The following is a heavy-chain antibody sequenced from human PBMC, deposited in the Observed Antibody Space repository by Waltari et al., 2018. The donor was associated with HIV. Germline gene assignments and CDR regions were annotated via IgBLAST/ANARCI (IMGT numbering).Heavy chain of an antibody. Sequence: QVQLQQWGPGLLKPSETLSLTCAVYGGSFSGYYWSWIRQPPWKGLEWIGEINHSGSTNYNPSLKSRVTISVDTSKNQFSLKLSSVTAADTAVYYCARAALTSPFGYWGQGTLVTVSS. CDR1: GGSFSGYY. CDR3: ARAALTSPFGY. D-gene: IGHD3-3*01. CDR2: INHSGST. J-gene: IGHJ4*02. V-gene: IGHV4-34*01.